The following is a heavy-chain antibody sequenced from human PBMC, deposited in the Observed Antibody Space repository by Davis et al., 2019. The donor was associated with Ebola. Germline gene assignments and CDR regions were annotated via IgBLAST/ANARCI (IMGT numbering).Heavy chain of an antibody. CDR3: ARVSTYYYDSSGYLFDY. D-gene: IGHD3-22*01. Sequence: PSETLSLTCTVSGGSISSGGYCWSWLRQHPGKGLEWIGYIYYIGSTYYNPSLKSRVTISVDTSKNQFSLKLSSVTAADTAVYYCARVSTYYYDSSGYLFDYWGQGTLVTVSS. CDR2: IYYIGST. J-gene: IGHJ4*02. V-gene: IGHV4-31*03. CDR1: GGSISSGGYC.